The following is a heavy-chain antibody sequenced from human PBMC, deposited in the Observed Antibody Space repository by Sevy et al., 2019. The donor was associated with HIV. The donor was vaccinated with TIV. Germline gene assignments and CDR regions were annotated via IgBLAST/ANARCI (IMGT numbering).Heavy chain of an antibody. CDR1: GGSISSSSYY. CDR2: IYYSGST. V-gene: IGHV4-39*01. J-gene: IGHJ4*02. D-gene: IGHD6-19*01. Sequence: SETLSLTCTVSGGSISSSSYYWGWIRQPPGKGLEWIGSIYYSGSTYYYPSLKSRVTISVDTSKNQFSLKLSSVTAADTAVYYCASYDSSGWYYFDYWGQGTLVTVSS. CDR3: ASYDSSGWYYFDY.